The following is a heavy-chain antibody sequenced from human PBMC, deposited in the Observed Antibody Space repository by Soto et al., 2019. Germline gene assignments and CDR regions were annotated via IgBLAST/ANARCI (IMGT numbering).Heavy chain of an antibody. V-gene: IGHV1-18*01. Sequence: ASVKVSCKASGYTFTSYGISWVRQAPGQGLEWMGWISAYNGNTNYAQKLQGRVTMTTDTSTSTAYMELRSLRSDDTAVYYCARVDIVVVPAAMQVAYYYYYMDVWGKGTTVTVSS. D-gene: IGHD2-2*01. CDR2: ISAYNGNT. CDR1: GYTFTSYG. CDR3: ARVDIVVVPAAMQVAYYYYYMDV. J-gene: IGHJ6*03.